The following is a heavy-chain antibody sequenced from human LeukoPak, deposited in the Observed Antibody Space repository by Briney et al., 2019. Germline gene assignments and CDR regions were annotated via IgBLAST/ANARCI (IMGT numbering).Heavy chain of an antibody. CDR1: GYTFTSYD. D-gene: IGHD4-17*01. Sequence: ASVKVSCKASGYTFTSYDINWVRQATGQGLEWMGWMNPNSGNTGYAQKFQGRVTITRNTSISTAYMELSSLRSEDTAVYYCAREVGVTTYPFDYWGQGTLVTVSS. CDR2: MNPNSGNT. V-gene: IGHV1-8*03. CDR3: AREVGVTTYPFDY. J-gene: IGHJ4*02.